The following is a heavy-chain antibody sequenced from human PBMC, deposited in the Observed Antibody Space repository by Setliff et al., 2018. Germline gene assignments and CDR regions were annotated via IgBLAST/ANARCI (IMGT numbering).Heavy chain of an antibody. CDR2: ISSYNDVT. J-gene: IGHJ3*01. D-gene: IGHD2-15*01. V-gene: IGHV1-18*01. CDR3: AISTLSICSGGSCPNAFDV. Sequence: GGPVKVSCKASGHIFNSYGISWVRQAPGKGLEWVGWISSYNDVTTYAQRFQGRVTLTKDTSTSAAYMELRSLRSDDSAVYYCAISTLSICSGGSCPNAFDVWGQGTMVTVSS. CDR1: GHIFNSYG.